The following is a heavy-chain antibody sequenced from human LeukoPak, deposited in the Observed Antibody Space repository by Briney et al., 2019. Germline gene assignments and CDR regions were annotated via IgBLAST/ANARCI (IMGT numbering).Heavy chain of an antibody. J-gene: IGHJ4*02. V-gene: IGHV4-59*08. D-gene: IGHD6-13*01. CDR3: ARHDAAAYQGYFDY. CDR1: GGSIRSYY. Sequence: SETLSLTCTVSGGSIRSYYWSWIRQPPGKGLEWIGYIYYSGSTNYNPSLKSRVTMSVGTSKNQFSLKLSSVTAADTAVYYCARHDAAAYQGYFDYWGQGTLVTVSS. CDR2: IYYSGST.